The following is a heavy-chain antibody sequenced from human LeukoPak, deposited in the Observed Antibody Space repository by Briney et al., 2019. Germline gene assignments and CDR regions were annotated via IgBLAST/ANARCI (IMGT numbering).Heavy chain of an antibody. D-gene: IGHD2-2*01. Sequence: GGSLRLSCAASGFTFSSYWMHWVRQAPGEGLVWVSRINSDGSSTSYADSVKGRFTISRDNAKNTLYLQMNSLRAEDTAVYYCAREDKSISCYDYSGQGTLVTVSS. J-gene: IGHJ4*02. CDR3: AREDKSISCYDY. CDR1: GFTFSSYW. CDR2: INSDGSST. V-gene: IGHV3-74*01.